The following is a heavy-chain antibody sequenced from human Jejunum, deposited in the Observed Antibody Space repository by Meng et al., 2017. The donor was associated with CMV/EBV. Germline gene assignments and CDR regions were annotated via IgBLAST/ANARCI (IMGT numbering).Heavy chain of an antibody. CDR1: GSSFSSDT. CDR2: ISRAYT. D-gene: IGHD3-3*01. CDR3: ARGNDFRYGMDA. Sequence: SGAAPGSSFSSDTMNWRLQAPWKGLEWISSISRAYTYYADSLKGRLSIAADNAKKSVYLQMNRLRGEDTAVYYCARGNDFRYGMDAWGQGTTVTAP. J-gene: IGHJ6*02. V-gene: IGHV3-21*01.